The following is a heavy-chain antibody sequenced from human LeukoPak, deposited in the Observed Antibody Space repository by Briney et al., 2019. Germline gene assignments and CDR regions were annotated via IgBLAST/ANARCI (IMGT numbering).Heavy chain of an antibody. Sequence: PGGSLRLSCAASGFTFDNYAMNWVRQAPGRGLEWVSAISGGGDNSYYSDSVRGRFTISRDNSKNTMYLQMTSLRAADTALYHCVKGGNWGTRTYFASWGQGTLVTVSS. CDR3: VKGGNWGTRTYFAS. CDR1: GFTFDNYA. CDR2: ISGGGDNS. D-gene: IGHD7-27*01. V-gene: IGHV3-23*01. J-gene: IGHJ4*02.